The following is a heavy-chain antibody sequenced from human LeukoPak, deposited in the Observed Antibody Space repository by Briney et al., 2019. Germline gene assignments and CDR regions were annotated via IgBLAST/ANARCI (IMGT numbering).Heavy chain of an antibody. CDR3: ARQGGSGSYYE. CDR1: GGSISSHY. J-gene: IGHJ4*02. V-gene: IGHV4-59*08. CDR2: IYYSGST. D-gene: IGHD3-10*01. Sequence: PSETLSLTCTVSGGSISSHYWSWIRQPPGKALEWIGYIYYSGSTNYNPSLKSRVTISVDTSKNQFSLKLNSVTAADTAVYYCARQGGSGSYYEWGQGTLVSVAS.